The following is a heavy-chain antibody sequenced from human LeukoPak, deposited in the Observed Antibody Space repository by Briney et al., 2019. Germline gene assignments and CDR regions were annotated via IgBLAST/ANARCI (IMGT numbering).Heavy chain of an antibody. D-gene: IGHD2-2*01. J-gene: IGHJ5*02. Sequence: SETLSLTCTVSGGSISSYYWSWIRQPAGKGLEWIGRIYTSGSTNYNPSLKSRVTISVDKSKNQFSLKLSSVTAADTAVCYCARMKYCSSTSCYSDWFDPWGQGTLVTVSS. CDR2: IYTSGST. CDR1: GGSISSYY. V-gene: IGHV4-4*07. CDR3: ARMKYCSSTSCYSDWFDP.